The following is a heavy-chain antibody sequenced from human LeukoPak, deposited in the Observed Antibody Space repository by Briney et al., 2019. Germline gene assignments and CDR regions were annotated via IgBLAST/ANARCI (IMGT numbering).Heavy chain of an antibody. Sequence: ASVKVSWKASGYTFTSYDINWVRQATGQGLEWMGWMNPNSANTGYAQKFQGRVTMTRNTSISTAYMELSSMRSEDTAVYYCARLASSSWPLYYYYGMDVWGQGTTVTVSS. V-gene: IGHV1-8*01. D-gene: IGHD6-13*01. CDR1: GYTFTSYD. J-gene: IGHJ6*02. CDR3: ARLASSSWPLYYYYGMDV. CDR2: MNPNSANT.